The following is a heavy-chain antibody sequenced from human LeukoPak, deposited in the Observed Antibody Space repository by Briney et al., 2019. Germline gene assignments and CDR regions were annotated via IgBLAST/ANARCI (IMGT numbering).Heavy chain of an antibody. CDR1: GFSFSSYC. CDR2: IKQDGSEK. J-gene: IGHJ5*02. Sequence: GRSLRLSCAASGFSFSSYCMTWGRQAPGKGLYWFANIKQDGSEKYYVDSVKGRFTISRDNAKNSLYLQMNSLRAEDTAVYYCARDTTTYCSSTSCYRKVSWFDPWGQGTLVTVSS. V-gene: IGHV3-7*01. CDR3: ARDTTTYCSSTSCYRKVSWFDP. D-gene: IGHD2-2*01.